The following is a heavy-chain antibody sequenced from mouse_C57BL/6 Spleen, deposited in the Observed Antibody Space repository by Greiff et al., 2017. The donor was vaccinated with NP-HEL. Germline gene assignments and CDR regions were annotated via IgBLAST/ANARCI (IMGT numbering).Heavy chain of an antibody. CDR3: ARCGPNYYDYDGYFDY. CDR2: IYPGGGYT. J-gene: IGHJ2*01. Sequence: QVQLQQSGAELVRPGTSVKMSCKASGYTFPNYWIGWAKQRPGHGLEWIGDIYPGGGYTNYNEKFKGKATLTADKSSSTAYMQFSSLTSEDSSIYYCARCGPNYYDYDGYFDYWGQGTTLTVSS. D-gene: IGHD2-4*01. CDR1: GYTFPNYW. V-gene: IGHV1-63*01.